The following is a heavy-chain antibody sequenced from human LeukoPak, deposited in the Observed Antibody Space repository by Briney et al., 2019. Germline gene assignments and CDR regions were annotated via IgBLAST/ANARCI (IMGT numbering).Heavy chain of an antibody. Sequence: ASVKVSCKASGYTFTVYYMQWVRQAPGQGLEWMGIINPSGGSTSYAQKFQGRVTMTRDTSTSTVYMELSSLRSEDTAVYYCARVVKQQLVHYYFDYWGQGTLVTVSS. V-gene: IGHV1-46*03. CDR1: GYTFTVYY. CDR2: INPSGGST. CDR3: ARVVKQQLVHYYFDY. J-gene: IGHJ4*02. D-gene: IGHD6-13*01.